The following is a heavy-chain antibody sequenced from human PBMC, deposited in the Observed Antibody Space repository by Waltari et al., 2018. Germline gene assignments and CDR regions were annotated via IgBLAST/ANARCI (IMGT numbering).Heavy chain of an antibody. CDR1: GGTFSSYA. V-gene: IGHV1-69*01. CDR3: ARGGYCSGGSCAYAFDI. CDR2: IIPSFGTA. D-gene: IGHD2-15*01. J-gene: IGHJ3*02. Sequence: QVQLVQSGAEVKKPGSSVKVSCKASGGTFSSYAISWVRQAPGQGLEWMGGIIPSFGTANYAQKFQGRVTITADESTSTAYMELSSLRSEDTAVYYCARGGYCSGGSCAYAFDIWGQGTMVTVSS.